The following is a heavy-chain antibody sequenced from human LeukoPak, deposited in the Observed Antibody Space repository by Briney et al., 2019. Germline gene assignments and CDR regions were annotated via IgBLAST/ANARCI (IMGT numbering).Heavy chain of an antibody. V-gene: IGHV4-31*03. CDR1: GGSISSGGYY. CDR2: IYYSGST. Sequence: SETLSLTCTVSGGSISSGGYYWSWIRQHPGKGLEWIGYIYYSGSTYYNPSLKSRVTISVDTSKNQFSLKLSSATAADTAVYYCAREGEGSSWYPNWFDPWGQGTLVTVSS. J-gene: IGHJ5*02. D-gene: IGHD6-13*01. CDR3: AREGEGSSWYPNWFDP.